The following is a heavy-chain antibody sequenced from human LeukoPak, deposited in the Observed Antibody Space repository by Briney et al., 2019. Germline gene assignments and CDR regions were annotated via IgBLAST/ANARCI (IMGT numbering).Heavy chain of an antibody. CDR2: IIPIFGAA. CDR3: ARDHVHDIIVGATGYFDY. D-gene: IGHD1-26*01. Sequence: SVKVSCKASGGTFSSYAISWVRQAPGQGLEWMGGIIPIFGAANYAQKFQGRVTITADESTSTAYMELSSLRSEDTAVYYCARDHVHDIIVGATGYFDYWGQGTLVTVSS. CDR1: GGTFSSYA. J-gene: IGHJ4*02. V-gene: IGHV1-69*13.